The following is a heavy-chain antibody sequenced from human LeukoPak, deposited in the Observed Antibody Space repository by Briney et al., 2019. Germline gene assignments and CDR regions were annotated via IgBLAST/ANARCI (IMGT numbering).Heavy chain of an antibody. CDR2: ISSSGSTI. Sequence: GGSLRLSCAASGFTFSDYYMSWIRQAPGKGLEWVSYISSSGSTIYYADSVKGRFTISRDNAKNSLYLQMNSLRAEDTAVYYCARVPQVTMVRGFGGYYYYMDVWGKGTTATVSS. CDR1: GFTFSDYY. D-gene: IGHD3-10*01. V-gene: IGHV3-11*01. J-gene: IGHJ6*03. CDR3: ARVPQVTMVRGFGGYYYYMDV.